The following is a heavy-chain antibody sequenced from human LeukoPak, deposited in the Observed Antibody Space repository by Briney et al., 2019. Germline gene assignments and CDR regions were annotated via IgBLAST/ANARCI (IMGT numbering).Heavy chain of an antibody. J-gene: IGHJ6*02. CDR3: AKSLELRGYYYFYYGMDV. V-gene: IGHV3-23*01. CDR2: ISGTGDKT. Sequence: GGSLRLSCAASGLSFSNYAMNWVRQAPGKGLAWVSAISGTGDKTYYADSVKGRFTISRDNSKNTLYLRMSSLTAEDTAVYYCAKSLELRGYYYFYYGMDVWGQGTAVTVSS. CDR1: GLSFSNYA. D-gene: IGHD1-7*01.